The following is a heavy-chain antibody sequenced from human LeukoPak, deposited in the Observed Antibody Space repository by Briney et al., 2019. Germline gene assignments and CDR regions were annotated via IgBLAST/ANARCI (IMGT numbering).Heavy chain of an antibody. J-gene: IGHJ4*02. Sequence: GGSLRLSCAASGFTFRSYSMNWVRQAPGKGLEWVSSINSISNHIYYADSVKGRFTISRDNVKNTLYLQMNSLRAEDTAVYYCARDRWELLLGGWGQGTLVTVSS. CDR3: ARDRWELLLGG. V-gene: IGHV3-21*01. D-gene: IGHD1-26*01. CDR2: INSISNHI. CDR1: GFTFRSYS.